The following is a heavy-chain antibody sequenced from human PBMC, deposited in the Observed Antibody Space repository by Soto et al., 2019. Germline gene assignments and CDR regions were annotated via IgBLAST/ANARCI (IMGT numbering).Heavy chain of an antibody. CDR1: GFTFSRAW. CDR3: TTETWFGDLWGTY. D-gene: IGHD3-10*01. Sequence: EVQRVESGGGLVKPGGSLRLSCAASGFTFSRAWLNWFRQGPGKGLEWFGRITTKTDGETTDYAAPVKGRFTISRDDSKNTVYLQMISLKNEDTAVYYCTTETWFGDLWGTYWGQGTLVTVSS. J-gene: IGHJ4*02. V-gene: IGHV3-15*07. CDR2: ITTKTDGETT.